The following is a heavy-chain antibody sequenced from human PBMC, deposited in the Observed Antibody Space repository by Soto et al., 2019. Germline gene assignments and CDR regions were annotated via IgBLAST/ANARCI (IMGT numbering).Heavy chain of an antibody. V-gene: IGHV4-39*01. D-gene: IGHD6-19*01. Sequence: SETLSLTCTVSGGSMSTSDYYWGWIRQTPGKGLEYIGNIDYRGTASYNPSLESRVSISTDTSKNQFSLKLTSVTAADTAVYYCGRHDQWLTRLKSWGQGTPVTVSS. CDR2: IDYRGTA. CDR3: GRHDQWLTRLKS. CDR1: GGSMSTSDYY. J-gene: IGHJ4*02.